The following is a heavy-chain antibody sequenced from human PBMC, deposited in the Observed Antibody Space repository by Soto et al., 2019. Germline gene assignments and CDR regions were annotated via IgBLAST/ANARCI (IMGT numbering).Heavy chain of an antibody. CDR1: GFTVSSNY. CDR2: IYSGGST. CDR3: ARHDFWRGTNWFDH. Sequence: PGGSLRLSCAASGFTVSSNYMSWVRQAPGKGLEWVSVIYSGGSTYYADSVKGRFTISRDNSKNTLYLQMNSLRAEDTAVYYCARHDFWRGTNWFDHWGQGTLVTVSS. D-gene: IGHD3-3*01. V-gene: IGHV3-53*01. J-gene: IGHJ5*02.